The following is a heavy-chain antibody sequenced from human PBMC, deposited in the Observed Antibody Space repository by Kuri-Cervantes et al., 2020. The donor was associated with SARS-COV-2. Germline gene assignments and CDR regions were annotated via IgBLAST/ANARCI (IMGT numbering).Heavy chain of an antibody. CDR3: AMYFYGSGNYHDTLDK. CDR2: INAGNGDT. J-gene: IGHJ4*02. CDR1: GLTFVNYA. Sequence: ASVKVSCKSSGLTFVNYAMHWVRQAPGQGLEWMGWINAGNGDTKISQKFQGRVTITRDIFADTAYMDLSSLRSEDTAVYCCAMYFYGSGNYHDTLDKWGQGTLVTVSS. V-gene: IGHV1-3*01. D-gene: IGHD3-10*01.